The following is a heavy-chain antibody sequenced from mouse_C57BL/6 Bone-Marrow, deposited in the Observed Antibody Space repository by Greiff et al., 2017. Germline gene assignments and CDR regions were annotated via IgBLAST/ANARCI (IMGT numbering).Heavy chain of an antibody. D-gene: IGHD1-1*01. V-gene: IGHV1-66*01. CDR3: ARDYGSSYEFAY. CDR1: GYSFTSYY. CDR2: IYPGSGNT. J-gene: IGHJ3*01. Sequence: QVQLQQSGPELVKPGASVKISCKASGYSFTSYYIHWVKQRPGQGLEWIGWIYPGSGNTKYNEKFKGKATLTADTSSSTAYMQLSSLTSEDSAVYYCARDYGSSYEFAYWGQGTLVTVSA.